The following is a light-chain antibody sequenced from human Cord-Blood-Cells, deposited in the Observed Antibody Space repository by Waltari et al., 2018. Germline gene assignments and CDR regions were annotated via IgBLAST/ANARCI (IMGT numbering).Light chain of an antibody. Sequence: QSALTQPASVSGSPGQSITISCTGTSSDVGSYNLVSWYQQHPGKAPKLMIYEGSKRPSGVSKRFSGSKSGNTASLTISGLQAEDEADYDCCSYAGSSTDVVFGGGTKLTVL. CDR3: CSYAGSSTDVV. CDR1: SSDVGSYNL. CDR2: EGS. J-gene: IGLJ2*01. V-gene: IGLV2-23*01.